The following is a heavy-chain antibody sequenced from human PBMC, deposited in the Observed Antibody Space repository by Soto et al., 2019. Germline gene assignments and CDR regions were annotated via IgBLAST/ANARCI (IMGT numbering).Heavy chain of an antibody. D-gene: IGHD1-26*01. V-gene: IGHV3-49*03. CDR3: TRALGWSYGPNAFDI. Sequence: GGSLSLSCTASGFTFGGFAMSLFRQAPGKGLEWVGFIRSNAYGGTTEYAASVKGRFTISRDDSKSIAYLQMNSLKTEDTAVYYCTRALGWSYGPNAFDIWGQGTMVTVSS. J-gene: IGHJ3*02. CDR1: GFTFGGFA. CDR2: IRSNAYGGTT.